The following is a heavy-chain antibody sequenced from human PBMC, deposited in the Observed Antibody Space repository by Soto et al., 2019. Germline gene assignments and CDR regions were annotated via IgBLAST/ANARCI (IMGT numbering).Heavy chain of an antibody. CDR1: GFTFRSYW. CDR2: INSDGSST. J-gene: IGHJ6*01. CDR3: ARGGYSYGHTGMDV. Sequence: ARRRACAASGFTFRSYWIHSVRQARGKGLVWVSRINSDGSSTSYADSVKGRFTISRDNAKNTLYLQMNSLRAEDTAVYYCARGGYSYGHTGMDVWGQGTTVTVSS. V-gene: IGHV3-74*01. D-gene: IGHD5-18*01.